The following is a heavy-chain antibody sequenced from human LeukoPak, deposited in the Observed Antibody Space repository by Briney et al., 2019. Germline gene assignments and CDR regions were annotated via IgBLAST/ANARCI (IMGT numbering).Heavy chain of an antibody. D-gene: IGHD6-6*01. Sequence: GGSLRLSCAASGFTFSSYWMSWVRQAPGKGLEWVANIKQDGSGKYYVDSVKGRFTISRDNAKNSLYLQMNSLRAEDTAVYYCARGLRIIAARPADAFGIWGQGTMVTVSS. J-gene: IGHJ3*02. V-gene: IGHV3-7*01. CDR2: IKQDGSGK. CDR1: GFTFSSYW. CDR3: ARGLRIIAARPADAFGI.